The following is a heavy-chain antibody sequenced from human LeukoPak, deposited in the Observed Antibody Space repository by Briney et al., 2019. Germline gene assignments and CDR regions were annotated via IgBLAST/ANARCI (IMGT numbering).Heavy chain of an antibody. CDR2: IYYSGST. CDR1: GGSVSSYY. J-gene: IGHJ5*02. D-gene: IGHD2-2*01. V-gene: IGHV4-59*02. Sequence: PSETLSLTCTVSGGSVSSYYWSWIRQPPGKGLEWIGYIYYSGSTNYNPSLKSRVTISVDTSKNQFSLKLSSVTAADTAVYYCARGRVYGVVVPAAPWGQGTLVTVSS. CDR3: ARGRVYGVVVPAAP.